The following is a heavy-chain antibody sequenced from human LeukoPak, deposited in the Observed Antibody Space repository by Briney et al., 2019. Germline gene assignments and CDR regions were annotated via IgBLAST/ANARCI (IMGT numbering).Heavy chain of an antibody. J-gene: IGHJ3*02. V-gene: IGHV4-30-4*08. CDR3: ALGGSYYSGAFDI. CDR2: IYYSGST. Sequence: SETLSLTCTVSGGSISSGDYYWSWIRQPPGKGLEWIGYIYYSGSTYYNPSLKSRVTISVDTSKNQFSLKLSSVTAADTAAYYCALGGSYYSGAFDIWGQGTMVTVSS. CDR1: GGSISSGDYY. D-gene: IGHD1-26*01.